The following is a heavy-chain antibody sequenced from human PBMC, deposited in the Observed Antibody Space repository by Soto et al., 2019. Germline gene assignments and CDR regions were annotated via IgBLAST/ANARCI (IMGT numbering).Heavy chain of an antibody. Sequence: SLRLSCAASGFTFSSYGMHWVRQAPGKGLEWVAVIWYDGSNKYYADSVKGRFTISRDNSKNTLYLQMNSLRAEDTAVYYCARAHCSDGSCYYKWDAFDIWGQGTMVTVSS. CDR3: ARAHCSDGSCYYKWDAFDI. CDR1: GFTFSSYG. CDR2: IWYDGSNK. V-gene: IGHV3-33*01. J-gene: IGHJ3*02. D-gene: IGHD2-15*01.